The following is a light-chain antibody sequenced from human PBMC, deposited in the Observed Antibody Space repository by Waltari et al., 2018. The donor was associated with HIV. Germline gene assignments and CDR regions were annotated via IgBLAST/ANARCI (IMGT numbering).Light chain of an antibody. CDR2: YKSDSDL. Sequence: QAVLTQPSSLSASPGASASLTCTLRSGLRLDSSNIYWYLQRPGSPPQFLLRYKSDSDLHRDFGLSSRFSGSRDASANAGLLLISTLQSEDDGVYYCVIWHRNKMFFGGGTHLTVL. CDR3: VIWHRNKMF. V-gene: IGLV5-45*02. CDR1: SGLRLDSSN. J-gene: IGLJ2*01.